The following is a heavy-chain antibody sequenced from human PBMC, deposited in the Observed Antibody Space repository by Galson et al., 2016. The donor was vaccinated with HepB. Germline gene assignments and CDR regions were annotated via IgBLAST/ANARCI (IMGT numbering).Heavy chain of an antibody. Sequence: SETLSLTCAVSVASVSSGTAYWSWIRQAPGKGLELIAYMYHSGRTIYNPSLQSRVTITMDTSKNQFFLKVSSVIAADTAVYYCATLGRSYGNVFDIWGQGQWSPALQ. V-gene: IGHV4-61*01. CDR2: MYHSGRT. CDR1: VASVSSGTAY. CDR3: ATLGRSYGNVFDI. J-gene: IGHJ3*02. D-gene: IGHD1-26*01.